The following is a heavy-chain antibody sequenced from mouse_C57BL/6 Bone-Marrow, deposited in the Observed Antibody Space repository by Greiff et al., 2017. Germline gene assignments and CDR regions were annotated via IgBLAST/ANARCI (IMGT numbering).Heavy chain of an antibody. CDR3: ARRWLLGAMDY. J-gene: IGHJ4*01. D-gene: IGHD2-3*01. CDR1: GFTFSSYG. CDR2: ISSGGSYT. V-gene: IGHV5-6*02. Sequence: EVMLVESGGDLVKPGGSLKLSCAASGFTFSSYGLSWVRQTPDKRLEWVATISSGGSYTYYPDSVKGRFTISRDNAKNTLFLQMTSLRSEDTAMYYCARRWLLGAMDYWGQGTSVTVSS.